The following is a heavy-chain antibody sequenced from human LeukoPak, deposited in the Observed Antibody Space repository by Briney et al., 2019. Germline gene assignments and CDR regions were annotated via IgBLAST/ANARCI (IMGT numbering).Heavy chain of an antibody. V-gene: IGHV4-34*01. J-gene: IGHJ3*02. Sequence: SETLSLTCAVYGGSFSGYYWSWIRQPPGKGLEWIGEINHSGSTNYNPSLKSRVTISVDTSKNQFSLKLSSVTAADTAVYYCAKDRYYDILTGYFGVDAFDSWGQGTMVTVSS. CDR3: AKDRYYDILTGYFGVDAFDS. CDR1: GGSFSGYY. D-gene: IGHD3-9*01. CDR2: INHSGST.